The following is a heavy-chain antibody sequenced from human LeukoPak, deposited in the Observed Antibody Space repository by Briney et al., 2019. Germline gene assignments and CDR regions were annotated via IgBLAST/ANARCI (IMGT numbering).Heavy chain of an antibody. J-gene: IGHJ5*02. Sequence: SETLSLTCTVSGASISHYYWSWIRQPPGKGLEWIGYIYESGYTKYNPSLKSRVTISVDMSKNHFSLKLTSVTAADTAVYYCAREIAGCSSTSCYGGWFDPWGQGTLVTVSS. CDR3: AREIAGCSSTSCYGGWFDP. V-gene: IGHV4-59*01. CDR1: GASISHYY. CDR2: IYESGYT. D-gene: IGHD2-2*01.